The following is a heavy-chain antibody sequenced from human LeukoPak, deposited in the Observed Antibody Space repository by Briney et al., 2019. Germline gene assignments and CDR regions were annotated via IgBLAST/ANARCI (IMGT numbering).Heavy chain of an antibody. CDR2: IYYSGST. CDR1: GGSISSYY. V-gene: IGHV4-59*12. J-gene: IGHJ4*02. Sequence: PSETLSLTCTVSGGSISSYYWSWIRQPPGKGLEWIGYIYYSGSTNYNPSLKSRVTISVDTSKNQFSLKLSSVTAADTAVYYCARDSVAAAGIVFWGQGTLVTVSS. D-gene: IGHD6-13*01. CDR3: ARDSVAAAGIVF.